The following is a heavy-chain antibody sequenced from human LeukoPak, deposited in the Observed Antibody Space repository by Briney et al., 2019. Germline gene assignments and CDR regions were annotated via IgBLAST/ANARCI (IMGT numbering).Heavy chain of an antibody. CDR2: IIPIFGTA. CDR3: ASQRAGYYDFWSGYYPFDY. Sequence: SVKVSCKASGGTFSSYAISWVRQAPGQGLEWMGGIIPIFGTANYAQKFQGRVTITADESTSTAYMELSSLRSEDTAVYYCASQRAGYYDFWSGYYPFDYWGQGTLVTVSS. D-gene: IGHD3-3*01. CDR1: GGTFSSYA. J-gene: IGHJ4*02. V-gene: IGHV1-69*13.